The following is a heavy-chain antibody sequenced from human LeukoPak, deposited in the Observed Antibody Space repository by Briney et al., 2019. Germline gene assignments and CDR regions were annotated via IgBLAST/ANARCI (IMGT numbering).Heavy chain of an antibody. CDR2: IYHSGST. J-gene: IGHJ6*02. V-gene: IGHV4-30-2*01. CDR1: GGSISSGSYY. Sequence: SETLSLTCTVSGGSISSGSYYWSWIRQPPGKGLEWIGYIYHSGSTYYNPSLKSRVTISVDRSKNQFSLKLSSVTAADTAVYYCARGRNPTYHYGMDVWGQGTTVTVSS. CDR3: ARGRNPTYHYGMDV.